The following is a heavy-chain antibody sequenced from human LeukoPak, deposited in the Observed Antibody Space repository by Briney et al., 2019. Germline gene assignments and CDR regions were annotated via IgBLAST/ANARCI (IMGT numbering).Heavy chain of an antibody. CDR1: GYTFTVYY. CDR2: INPNSGGT. CDR3: ASSDITMIPGY. V-gene: IGHV1-2*06. J-gene: IGHJ4*02. Sequence: GASVTVSCTASGYTFTVYYMHWVRQAPGQGLEWMGRINPNSGGTNYAQKFQGRVTMTRDTSISTAYMELSRLRSDDTAVYYCASSDITMIPGYWGQGTLVTVSS. D-gene: IGHD3-22*01.